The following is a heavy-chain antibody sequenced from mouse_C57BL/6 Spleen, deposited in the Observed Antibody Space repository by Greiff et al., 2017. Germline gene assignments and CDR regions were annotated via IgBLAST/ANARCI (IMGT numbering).Heavy chain of an antibody. CDR1: GFTFSSYA. V-gene: IGHV5-4*01. J-gene: IGHJ3*01. CDR3: AREREYYGSSEWFAY. CDR2: ISDGGSYT. Sequence: EVKLVESGGGLVKPGGSLKLSCAASGFTFSSYAMSWVRQTPEKRLEWVATISDGGSYTYYPDNVKGRFTISRDNAKNNLYLQMSHLKSEDTAMYYCAREREYYGSSEWFAYWGQGTLVTVSA. D-gene: IGHD1-1*01.